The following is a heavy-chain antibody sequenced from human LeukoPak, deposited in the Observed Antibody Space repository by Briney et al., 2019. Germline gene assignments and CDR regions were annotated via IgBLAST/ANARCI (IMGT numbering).Heavy chain of an antibody. CDR3: ATTRYYDTSGYGWFDS. J-gene: IGHJ5*01. CDR1: GYTLTELS. CDR2: FEPEDGER. D-gene: IGHD3-22*01. V-gene: IGHV1-24*01. Sequence: ASVKVSCKVSGYTLTELSMHWVRQTPGKGLEWMGRFEPEDGERIYAQKFQGRVTMTEATSTDTAYMELSSLRSQDTAVYYCATTRYYDTSGYGWFDSWGQGTLGTVSS.